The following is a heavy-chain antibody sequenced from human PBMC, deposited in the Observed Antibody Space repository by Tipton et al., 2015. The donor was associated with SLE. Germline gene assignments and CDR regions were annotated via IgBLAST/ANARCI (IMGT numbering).Heavy chain of an antibody. J-gene: IGHJ3*02. CDR1: GGSFSGYY. CDR2: INHSGST. V-gene: IGHV4-34*01. D-gene: IGHD7-27*01. CDR3: ARDLGGSYWGAFDI. Sequence: TLSLTCAVYGGSFSGYYWSWIRQPPGKGLEWIGEINHSGSTNYNPSLKSRVTISVDTSKGQFSLKPSSVTAADTAVYYCARDLGGSYWGAFDIWDQGTMVTVSS.